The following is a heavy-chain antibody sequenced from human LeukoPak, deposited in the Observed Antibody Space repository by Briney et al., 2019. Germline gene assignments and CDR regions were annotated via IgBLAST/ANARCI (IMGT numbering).Heavy chain of an antibody. D-gene: IGHD6-19*01. CDR1: GYSFTTYW. CDR3: ARHCAVAGSIDY. Sequence: GESLEFSCQGSGYSFTTYWIGWVRQMPGKGLEWMGIIYPGDSDTRYSPSFQGQVTISADKSISTAYLQWSSLKASDTAMYYCARHCAVAGSIDYRGRGTLVTVSS. J-gene: IGHJ4*02. CDR2: IYPGDSDT. V-gene: IGHV5-51*01.